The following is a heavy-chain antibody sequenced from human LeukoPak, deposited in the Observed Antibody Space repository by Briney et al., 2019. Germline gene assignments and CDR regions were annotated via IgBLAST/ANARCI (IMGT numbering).Heavy chain of an antibody. D-gene: IGHD1-26*01. CDR3: ARAKPRRELSDAFDI. CDR2: IIPIFGTA. CDR1: GGTFSSYA. Sequence: RASVKVSCKASGGTFSSYAISWVRQAPGQGLEWMGGIIPIFGTANYAQKFQGRVTITADESTSTAYMELSSLRSEDTAVYYCARAKPRRELSDAFDIWGQGTMVTVSS. J-gene: IGHJ3*02. V-gene: IGHV1-69*01.